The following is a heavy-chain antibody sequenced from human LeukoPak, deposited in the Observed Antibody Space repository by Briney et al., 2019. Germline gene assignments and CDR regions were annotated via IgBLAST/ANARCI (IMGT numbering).Heavy chain of an antibody. CDR2: INHSGST. J-gene: IGHJ6*02. CDR3: ARERPYYDFWSGYSAQDCYYYGMDV. CDR1: GGSFSGYY. Sequence: PSETLSLTCAVYGGSFSGYYWSWIRQPPGKGLEWIGEINHSGSTNYNPSLKSRVTISVDTSKNQFSLKLSSVTAADTAVYYCARERPYYDFWSGYSAQDCYYYGMDVWGQGTTVTVSS. D-gene: IGHD3-3*01. V-gene: IGHV4-34*01.